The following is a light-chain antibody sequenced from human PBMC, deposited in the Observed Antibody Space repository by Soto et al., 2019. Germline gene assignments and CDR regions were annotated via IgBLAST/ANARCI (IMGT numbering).Light chain of an antibody. CDR1: SSDVGGFNY. CDR2: DVT. Sequence: QSVLTQPASVSGSPGQSITISCTGTSSDVGGFNYVSWYQQHPGKAPKLMIYDVTNRPSGVSYRFPGSKSGNTASLTISGLQAEDEADYYYNSYTSSSTYVFGTGTKVTVL. CDR3: NSYTSSSTYV. V-gene: IGLV2-14*03. J-gene: IGLJ1*01.